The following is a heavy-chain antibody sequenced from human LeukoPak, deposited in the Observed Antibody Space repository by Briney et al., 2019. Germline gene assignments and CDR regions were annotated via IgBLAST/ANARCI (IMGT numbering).Heavy chain of an antibody. CDR1: GFTFRDYW. CDR2: IKGDGSHT. CDR3: AKDSATTVTSVDY. Sequence: GSLRLSCAASGFTFRDYWMHWIRQAPGKGLVWVSRIKGDGSHTIYADSVKGRFTISRDNSKNTLYLQMNSLRAEDTAAYYCAKDSATTVTSVDYWGQGTLVTVSS. D-gene: IGHD4-17*01. V-gene: IGHV3-74*01. J-gene: IGHJ4*02.